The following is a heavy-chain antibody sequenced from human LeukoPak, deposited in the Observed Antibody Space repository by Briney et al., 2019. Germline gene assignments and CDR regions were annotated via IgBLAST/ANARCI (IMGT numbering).Heavy chain of an antibody. D-gene: IGHD3-10*01. CDR3: ARRFPFGVSDDY. Sequence: ASVKVSCKASGYTSTSYGISWVRQAPGQGLEWMGWISAYNGNTNYAQKLQGRVTMTTDTSTSTAYMELRSLRSDDTAVYYCARRFPFGVSDDYWGQGTLVTVSS. CDR1: GYTSTSYG. CDR2: ISAYNGNT. V-gene: IGHV1-18*01. J-gene: IGHJ4*02.